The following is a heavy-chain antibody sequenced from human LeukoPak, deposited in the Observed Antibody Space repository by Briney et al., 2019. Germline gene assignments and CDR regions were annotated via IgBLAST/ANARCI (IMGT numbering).Heavy chain of an antibody. V-gene: IGHV1-18*01. CDR1: GYTFTSYG. D-gene: IGHD3-10*01. CDR2: ISAYNGNT. J-gene: IGHJ4*02. CDR3: ARGATYYYGSGSYTELVH. Sequence: ASVKVSCKASGYTFTSYGISWVRQAPGQGLEWMGWISAYNGNTNYAQKLQGRVTMTTDTSTSTAYMELRSLRSDDTAVYYCARGATYYYGSGSYTELVHWGQGTLVTVSS.